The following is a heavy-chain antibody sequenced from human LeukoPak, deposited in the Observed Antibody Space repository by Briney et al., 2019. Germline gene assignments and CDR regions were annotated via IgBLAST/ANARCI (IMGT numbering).Heavy chain of an antibody. CDR1: GGTFSSYA. CDR2: INPNSGGT. J-gene: IGHJ4*02. Sequence: ASVKVSCKASGGTFSSYAISWVRQAPGQGLEWMGWINPNSGGTNYAQKFQGRVTMTRDTSISTAYMELSRLRSDDTAVYYCARAVYGDYVGGLDYWGQGTLVTVSS. D-gene: IGHD4-17*01. V-gene: IGHV1-2*02. CDR3: ARAVYGDYVGGLDY.